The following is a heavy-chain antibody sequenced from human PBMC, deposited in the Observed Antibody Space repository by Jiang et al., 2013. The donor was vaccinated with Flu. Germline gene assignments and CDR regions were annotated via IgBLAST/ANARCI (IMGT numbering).Heavy chain of an antibody. V-gene: IGHV1-46*01. CDR3: ASSSSLPAFDI. CDR2: INPSGGST. CDR1: IHLHQLL. D-gene: IGHD6-6*01. Sequence: EVKKPGAVSEGFLQGIWIHLHQLLYALGATGPGQGLEWMGIINPSGGSTSYAQKFQGRVTMTRDTSTSTVYMELSSLRSEDTAVYYCASSSSLPAFDIWGQGTMVTVSS. J-gene: IGHJ3*02.